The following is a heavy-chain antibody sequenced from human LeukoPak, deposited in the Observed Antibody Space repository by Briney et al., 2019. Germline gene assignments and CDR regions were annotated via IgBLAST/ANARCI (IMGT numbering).Heavy chain of an antibody. CDR1: GGSISSSSYY. Sequence: PSETLSLTCTVSGGSISSSSYYWGWIRQPPGKGLEWIGSIYYSGSTYYNPSLKGRVTISVDPSKNQFSLKLSSVTAADTAVYYCARQAGYYDSSGYMGYWGQGTLVTVSS. D-gene: IGHD3-22*01. V-gene: IGHV4-39*01. CDR2: IYYSGST. CDR3: ARQAGYYDSSGYMGY. J-gene: IGHJ4*02.